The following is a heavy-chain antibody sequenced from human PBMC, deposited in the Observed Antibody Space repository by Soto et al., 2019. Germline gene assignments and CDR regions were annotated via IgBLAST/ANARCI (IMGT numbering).Heavy chain of an antibody. J-gene: IGHJ5*02. CDR1: GYTFTSYG. D-gene: IGHD2-2*01. Sequence: VASVKVSCKASGYTFTSYGISWVRQAPGQGLEWMGWISAYNGNTNYAQKLQGRVTMTTDTSTSTAYMELRSLRSDDTAVYYCARGDCSSTSCGFDPWGQGTLVTVSS. CDR3: ARGDCSSTSCGFDP. CDR2: ISAYNGNT. V-gene: IGHV1-18*01.